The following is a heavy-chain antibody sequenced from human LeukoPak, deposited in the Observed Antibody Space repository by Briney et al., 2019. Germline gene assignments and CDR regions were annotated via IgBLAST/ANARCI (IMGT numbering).Heavy chain of an antibody. Sequence: GGSLRLSCVASGFTFGDYPMSWVRQAPGKGLEWVGFIRSKAYGGTTQYAASVKGRFTISTDGSKSIAYLQTNSLKTEDTAVYYCTRGDHSGSGSYYLDYWGQGTLVTVSS. J-gene: IGHJ4*02. CDR3: TRGDHSGSGSYYLDY. CDR1: GFTFGDYP. V-gene: IGHV3-49*04. CDR2: IRSKAYGGTT. D-gene: IGHD3-10*01.